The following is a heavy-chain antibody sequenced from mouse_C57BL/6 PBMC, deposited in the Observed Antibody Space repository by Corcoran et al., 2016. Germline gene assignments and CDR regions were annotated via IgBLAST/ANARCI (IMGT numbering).Heavy chain of an antibody. J-gene: IGHJ4*01. CDR3: ARENTIYYDYDEYYAMDY. Sequence: DVQLQESGPGLVKPSQSLSLTCSVTGYSITSGYYWNWIRQFPGNKLEWMGYISYDGSNNYNPSLKNRISITRDTSKNQFFLKLNSVTTEDTATYYCARENTIYYDYDEYYAMDYWGQGTSVTVSS. CDR2: ISYDGSN. D-gene: IGHD2-4*01. CDR1: GYSITSGYY. V-gene: IGHV3-6*01.